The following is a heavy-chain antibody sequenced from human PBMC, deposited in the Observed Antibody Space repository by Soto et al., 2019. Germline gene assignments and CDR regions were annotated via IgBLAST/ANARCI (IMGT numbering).Heavy chain of an antibody. Sequence: EVQLVESGGGLVQPGGSLRLSCAASGFTFISHWIHWVRQTPGKGLVWVSRIDVGGNNRNYADSVKGRLTISRDNAKNTVYLQMNSLRADDTAVYYCVRGIYRKFGMDVWGQGTTV. V-gene: IGHV3-74*01. J-gene: IGHJ6*02. CDR2: IDVGGNNR. CDR1: GFTFISHW. D-gene: IGHD3-16*02. CDR3: VRGIYRKFGMDV.